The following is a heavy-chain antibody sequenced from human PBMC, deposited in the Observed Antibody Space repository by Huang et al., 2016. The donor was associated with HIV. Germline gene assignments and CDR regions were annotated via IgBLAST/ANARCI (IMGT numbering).Heavy chain of an antibody. CDR1: GYTFTNYD. J-gene: IGHJ4*02. D-gene: IGHD4-17*01. Sequence: QVHLVQSGAEVKKPGASVKVSCKASGYTFTNYDINWVRQAPGRGLEVMGWMNPNTGNPGFAQSFQGRVTMTRKTSITTAYMELTSLTSEDTAVYYCARSAYGDLDYWGLGTLVIVSS. V-gene: IGHV1-8*02. CDR2: MNPNTGNP. CDR3: ARSAYGDLDY.